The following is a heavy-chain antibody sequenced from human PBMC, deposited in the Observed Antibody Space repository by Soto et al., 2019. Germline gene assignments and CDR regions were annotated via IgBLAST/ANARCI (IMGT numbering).Heavy chain of an antibody. D-gene: IGHD2-8*01. V-gene: IGHV1-3*01. CDR2: INAGNGNT. J-gene: IGHJ4*02. CDR1: GYTFTSYA. Sequence: GASVKVSCKASGYTFTSYAMHWVRQAPGQRLEWMGWINAGNGNTKYSQKFQGRVTITRDTSASTAYMELSSLRSEDTAVYYCARDRVARFVLRRRSSPFDYWGQGTLVTVSS. CDR3: ARDRVARFVLRRRSSPFDY.